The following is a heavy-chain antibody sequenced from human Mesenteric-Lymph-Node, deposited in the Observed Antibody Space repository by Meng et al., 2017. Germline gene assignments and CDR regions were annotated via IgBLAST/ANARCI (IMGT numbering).Heavy chain of an antibody. Sequence: SETLSLTCTVSGGSISSYYWSWIRQPPGKGLEWIGYIYYSGSTNYNPSLKSRVTISVDTSKNQFSLKLSSVTAADTAVYYCATDRVFPGYYYGMDVWGQGTTVTVSS. CDR1: GGSISSYY. CDR3: ATDRVFPGYYYGMDV. D-gene: IGHD5/OR15-5a*01. V-gene: IGHV4-59*01. CDR2: IYYSGST. J-gene: IGHJ6*02.